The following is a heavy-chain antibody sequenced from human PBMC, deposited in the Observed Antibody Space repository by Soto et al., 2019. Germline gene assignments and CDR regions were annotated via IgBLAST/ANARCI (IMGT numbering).Heavy chain of an antibody. CDR3: ARDQGITVTTFFSRDKDYYGMDV. CDR2: IWYDGSNK. Sequence: QVQLVESGGGVVQPGRSLRLSCAASGFTFSSYGMHWVRQAPGKGLEWVAVIWYDGSNKYYADSVKGRFTISRDNSKNTLYLQMNSLRAEDTAVYYCARDQGITVTTFFSRDKDYYGMDVWGQGTTVTVSS. CDR1: GFTFSSYG. J-gene: IGHJ6*02. V-gene: IGHV3-33*01. D-gene: IGHD4-17*01.